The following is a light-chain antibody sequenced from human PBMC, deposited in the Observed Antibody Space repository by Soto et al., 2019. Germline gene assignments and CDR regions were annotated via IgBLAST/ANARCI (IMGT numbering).Light chain of an antibody. V-gene: IGLV1-51*02. Sequence: QSVLTQPPSVSAAPGQKVTISCSGSSSNIGNNYVSWYQQLPGTAPKLLIYENNKRPSVIPDRFSGSKSGTSATLGITGLKTGDEADYYCGTWDSSLSAVFGTGTKLTVL. CDR1: SSNIGNNY. J-gene: IGLJ1*01. CDR3: GTWDSSLSAV. CDR2: ENN.